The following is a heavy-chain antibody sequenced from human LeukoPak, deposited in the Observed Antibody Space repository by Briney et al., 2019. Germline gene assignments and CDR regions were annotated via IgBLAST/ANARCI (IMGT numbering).Heavy chain of an antibody. CDR2: IIPIFGTA. J-gene: IGHJ6*02. D-gene: IGHD6-19*01. Sequence: ASVKVSCKASGGTFSSYAISWVRQAPGQGLEWMGGIIPIFGTANYAQKFQGRVTITADESTSTAYMELSSLRSEDTAVYYCASTYSSGWPSYYYYGMDVWGQGTTVTVSS. V-gene: IGHV1-69*13. CDR1: GGTFSSYA. CDR3: ASTYSSGWPSYYYYGMDV.